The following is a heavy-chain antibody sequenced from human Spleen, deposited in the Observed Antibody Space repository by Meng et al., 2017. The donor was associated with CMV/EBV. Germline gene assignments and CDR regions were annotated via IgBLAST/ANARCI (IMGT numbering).Heavy chain of an antibody. CDR3: ARDRIAAAGYYFDY. V-gene: IGHV3-30*11. Sequence: SGFTFSSYAMHWVRQAPGKGLEWVAVISFDGSNQYYADSVKSRFTISRDNSKNTLYLQMNSLRAEDTTVYYCARDRIAAAGYYFDYWGQGTLVTVSS. CDR1: GFTFSSYA. D-gene: IGHD6-13*01. J-gene: IGHJ4*02. CDR2: ISFDGSNQ.